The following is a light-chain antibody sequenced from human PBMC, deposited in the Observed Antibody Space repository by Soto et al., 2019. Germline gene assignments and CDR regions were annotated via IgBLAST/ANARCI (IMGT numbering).Light chain of an antibody. CDR3: SSYTTSGTPV. J-gene: IGLJ3*02. V-gene: IGLV2-14*01. CDR1: SSDVGGYNY. Sequence: QSVLTQPASVSGSPGQTITISCTGTSSDVGGYNYLSWYQQHPGKAPKVMIYEVSNRPSGVSNRFSGSKSGNTASLTISGLQAEDVADYFCSSYTTSGTPVFGGGTKVTVL. CDR2: EVS.